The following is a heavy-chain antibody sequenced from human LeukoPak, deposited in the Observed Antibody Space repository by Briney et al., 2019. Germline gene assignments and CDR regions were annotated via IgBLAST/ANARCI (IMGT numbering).Heavy chain of an antibody. CDR2: TRSDGNDK. Sequence: CLRLSCAVSRFTFSNYGMHWGRQAPDKGLEWVPFTRSDGNDKYYADSVKGRFTISRDNSKNMLYLQMNSLRVEDTAVYYCAGDFDYWGQGTLVTVSS. V-gene: IGHV3-30*02. J-gene: IGHJ4*02. CDR1: RFTFSNYG. CDR3: AGDFDY.